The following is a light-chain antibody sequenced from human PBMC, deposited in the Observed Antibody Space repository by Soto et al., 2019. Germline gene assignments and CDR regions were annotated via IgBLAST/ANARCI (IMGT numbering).Light chain of an antibody. V-gene: IGLV2-14*01. CDR2: EVR. CDR1: TNDIGGYNY. J-gene: IGLJ3*02. Sequence: QSALTQPASVSGSPGQSITISCSGTTNDIGGYNYVSWYQHHPGKVPKVIIYEVRNRPSGVSNRFSGSKSGNTASLTISGLQAEDEADYYCCSSTISATLVFGGGTQLTVL. CDR3: CSSTISATLV.